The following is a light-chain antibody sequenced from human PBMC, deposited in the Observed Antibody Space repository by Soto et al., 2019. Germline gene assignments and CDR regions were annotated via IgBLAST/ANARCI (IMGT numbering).Light chain of an antibody. CDR3: QRYDSSMIGYV. V-gene: IGLV1-40*01. Sequence: QSVLTQPPSVSRAPGQRVTISCTGSSSNIGAGYDVHWYQQLPGTAPKVLIYGNSNRPSGVPDRFSGSKSGTSASLAITGFQAEDEAYYFFQRYDSSMIGYVFATGSKVTVL. CDR2: GNS. J-gene: IGLJ1*01. CDR1: SSNIGAGYD.